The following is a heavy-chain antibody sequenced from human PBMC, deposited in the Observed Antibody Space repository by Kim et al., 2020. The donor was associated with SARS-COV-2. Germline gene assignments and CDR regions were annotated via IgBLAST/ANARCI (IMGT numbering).Heavy chain of an antibody. D-gene: IGHD2-15*01. V-gene: IGHV1-18*04. CDR2: ISAYNGNT. Sequence: ASVKVSCKASGYTFTSYGISWVRQAPGQGLEWMGWISAYNGNTNYAQKLQGRVTMTTDTSTSTAYMELRSLRSDDTAVYYCARDLKIVVVVEDFHAFDIWGQGTMVTVSS. CDR3: ARDLKIVVVVEDFHAFDI. J-gene: IGHJ3*02. CDR1: GYTFTSYG.